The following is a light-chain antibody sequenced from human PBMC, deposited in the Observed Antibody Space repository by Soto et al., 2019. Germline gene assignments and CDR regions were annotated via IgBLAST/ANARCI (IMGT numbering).Light chain of an antibody. CDR1: QSISSW. J-gene: IGKJ5*01. CDR3: QQLFDSPIT. Sequence: EIPMTPSPSTLSLSLGERATLTCRASQSISSWLAWYQQKPGKAPKLLIYDASTLESGVPSRFSATVSGTEFSLTITSLQPEDFATYYCQQLFDSPITFGQGTRLEIK. CDR2: DAS. V-gene: IGKV1-5*01.